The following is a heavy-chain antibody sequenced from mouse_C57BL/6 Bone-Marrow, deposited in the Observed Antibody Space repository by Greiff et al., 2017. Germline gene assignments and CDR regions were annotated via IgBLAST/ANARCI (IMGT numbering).Heavy chain of an antibody. Sequence: QVQLKQPGAELVMPGASVKLSCKASGYTFTSYWMHWVKQRPGQGLEWIGEIDPSDSYTNYNQKFKGKSTLTVDKSSSTAYMQRSSLTSEDSAVYYCAREGYGSSSYWYFDVWGTGTTVTVSS. V-gene: IGHV1-69*01. CDR2: IDPSDSYT. CDR3: AREGYGSSSYWYFDV. D-gene: IGHD1-1*01. CDR1: GYTFTSYW. J-gene: IGHJ1*03.